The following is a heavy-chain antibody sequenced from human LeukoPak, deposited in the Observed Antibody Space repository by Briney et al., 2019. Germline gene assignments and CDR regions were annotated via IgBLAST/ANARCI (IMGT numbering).Heavy chain of an antibody. Sequence: SETLSLTCTVSGGSISSYYWSWIRQPPGKGLEWIGYSSSSGCTNCNPSLKSRVTISVDTSKNHFSLKLSSVTAADTAVYYCARGLWFGEFLRYWGQGTLVTVSS. CDR2: SSSSGCT. CDR3: ARGLWFGEFLRY. CDR1: GGSISSYY. D-gene: IGHD3-10*01. V-gene: IGHV4-59*01. J-gene: IGHJ4*02.